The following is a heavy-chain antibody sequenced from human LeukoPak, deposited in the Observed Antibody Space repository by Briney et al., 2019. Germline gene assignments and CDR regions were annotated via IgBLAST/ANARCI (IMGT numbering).Heavy chain of an antibody. V-gene: IGHV1-18*01. Sequence: ASVKVSCKASGYTFTSYGISWVRQAPGQGLEWMGWISAYNGNTNYAQKLQGRVTMTTDTSTSTAYMELRSLRSDDTAVYYCARDSYSSSSGDFDYWGQGTLVTVSS. CDR3: ARDSYSSSSGDFDY. J-gene: IGHJ4*02. CDR2: ISAYNGNT. D-gene: IGHD6-6*01. CDR1: GYTFTSYG.